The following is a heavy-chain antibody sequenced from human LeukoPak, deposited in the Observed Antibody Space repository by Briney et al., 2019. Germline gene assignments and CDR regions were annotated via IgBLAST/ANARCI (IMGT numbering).Heavy chain of an antibody. J-gene: IGHJ4*02. D-gene: IGHD3-16*01. CDR1: RFTFSSYW. Sequence: GGSLRLSCAASRFTFSSYWMSWVRQAPGKGLEWVANIKQDGSEKYYVDSVKDRFTISRDNAKNSLYLQMNSLRAEDTAVYYCARSYYDYALDYWGQGTLVTVSS. CDR3: ARSYYDYALDY. CDR2: IKQDGSEK. V-gene: IGHV3-7*03.